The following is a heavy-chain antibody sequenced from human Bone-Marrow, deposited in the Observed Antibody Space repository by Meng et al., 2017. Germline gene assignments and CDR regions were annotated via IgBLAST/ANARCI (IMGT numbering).Heavy chain of an antibody. CDR1: GFNVNSNY. V-gene: IGHV3-66*02. J-gene: IGHJ4*02. CDR3: ARCSAPYSGNCYGSDFDY. CDR2: LYSDATA. Sequence: GGSLRLSCAGSGFNVNSNYMSWVRQAPGKGLEWVSVLYSDATAYYADSVKGRFTISRDNSKNTVYLQMNSLRAEDTAVFYCARCSAPYSGNCYGSDFDYWGQGTLVTVSS. D-gene: IGHD1-26*01.